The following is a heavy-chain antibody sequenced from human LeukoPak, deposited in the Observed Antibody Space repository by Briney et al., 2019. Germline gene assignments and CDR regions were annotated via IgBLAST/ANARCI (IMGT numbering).Heavy chain of an antibody. V-gene: IGHV3-23*01. Sequence: GGSLRLSCAASGFTFSSYWMNWARQAPGKGLEWVSAISGSGGSTYYADSVKGRFTISRDNSKNTLYLQMNSLRAEDTAVYYCAKMWVRYFDYWGQGTLVTVSS. D-gene: IGHD1-26*01. CDR1: GFTFSSYW. CDR3: AKMWVRYFDY. J-gene: IGHJ4*02. CDR2: ISGSGGST.